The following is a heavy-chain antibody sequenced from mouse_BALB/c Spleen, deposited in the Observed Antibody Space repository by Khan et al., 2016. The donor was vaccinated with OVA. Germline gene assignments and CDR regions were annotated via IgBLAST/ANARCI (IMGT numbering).Heavy chain of an antibody. CDR2: ISYSGST. CDR1: GYSITSGYG. Sequence: EVQLQESGPGLVKPSQSLSLTCTVTGYSITSGYGWNWLRQFPGNKLEWMGYISYSGSTNYNPSHKSRISITRDTSKNQFFLQLNSVTTEDTATYYCARTARIKYWGQGTTLTGSA. D-gene: IGHD1-2*01. CDR3: ARTARIKY. V-gene: IGHV3-2*02. J-gene: IGHJ2*01.